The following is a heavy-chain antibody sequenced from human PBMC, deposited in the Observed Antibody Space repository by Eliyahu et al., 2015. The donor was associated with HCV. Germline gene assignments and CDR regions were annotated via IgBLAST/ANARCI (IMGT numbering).Heavy chain of an antibody. CDR3: ARGVVPAATNWFDP. V-gene: IGHV4-31*03. D-gene: IGHD2-2*01. CDR2: IYYSGST. CDR1: GGSISSGGYY. Sequence: QVQLQESGPGLVKPSQTLSLTCTVSGGSISSGGYYWSWIRQHPGKGLEWIGYIYYSGSTYYNPSLKSRVTISVDTSKNQFSLKLSSVTAADTAVYYCARGVVPAATNWFDPWGQGTLVTVSS. J-gene: IGHJ5*02.